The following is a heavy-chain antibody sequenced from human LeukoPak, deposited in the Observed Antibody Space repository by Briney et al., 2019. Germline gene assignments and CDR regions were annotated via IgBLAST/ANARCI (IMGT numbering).Heavy chain of an antibody. V-gene: IGHV3-7*05. CDR3: ARPTNWGRGDS. D-gene: IGHD7-27*01. CDR1: GFTFSNFW. J-gene: IGHJ4*02. Sequence: PGGSLRLSCAASGFTFSNFWMSWVRQAPGKGLEWVANIHLDGSETYYVDSVKGRFTISRDNAKNSLYLQMNNLRAEDMAVYYCARPTNWGRGDSWGQGTLVIVSS. CDR2: IHLDGSET.